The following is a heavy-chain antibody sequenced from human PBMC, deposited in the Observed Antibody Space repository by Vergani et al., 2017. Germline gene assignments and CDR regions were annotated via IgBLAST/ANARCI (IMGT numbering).Heavy chain of an antibody. Sequence: EVQLVESGGGLVQPGGSLRLSCAASGFTFSSYWMSWVRQAPGKGLEWVANIKQDGSEKYYVDSVKGRFTISRDNAKNSLYLQMNSLRAEDTAVYYCASHSPGRSGSYWGHYYYYGMDVWGQGTTVTVSS. CDR2: IKQDGSEK. CDR3: ASHSPGRSGSYWGHYYYYGMDV. J-gene: IGHJ6*02. D-gene: IGHD1-26*01. V-gene: IGHV3-7*03. CDR1: GFTFSSYW.